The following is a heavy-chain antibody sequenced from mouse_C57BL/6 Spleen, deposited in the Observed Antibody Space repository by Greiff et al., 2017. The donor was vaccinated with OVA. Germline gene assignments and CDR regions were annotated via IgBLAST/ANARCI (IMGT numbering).Heavy chain of an antibody. CDR3: ANDGYYTWFAY. D-gene: IGHD2-3*01. Sequence: EVQLVESGGGLVKPGGSLKLSCAASGFTFSDYGMHWVRQAPEKGLEWVAYISSGSSTIYYVDTVKGRFTISRDNAKNTLFLQMTSLRSEDTAMYYCANDGYYTWFAYWGQGTLVTVSA. V-gene: IGHV5-17*01. CDR1: GFTFSDYG. J-gene: IGHJ3*01. CDR2: ISSGSSTI.